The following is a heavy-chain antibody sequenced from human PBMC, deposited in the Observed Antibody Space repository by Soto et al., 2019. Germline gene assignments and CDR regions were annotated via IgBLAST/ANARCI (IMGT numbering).Heavy chain of an antibody. CDR3: ARGSSTIAAAPSH. D-gene: IGHD6-13*01. V-gene: IGHV1-3*01. CDR2: INAGNGNT. CDR1: GYTFTSYA. J-gene: IGHJ4*02. Sequence: ASVKVSCKASGYTFTSYAMNWVRQAPGQRLEWMGWINAGNGNTKYSQKFQGRVTITRDTSASTAYMELSSLRSEDTAVYYCARGSSTIAAAPSHWGQGTLVTVSS.